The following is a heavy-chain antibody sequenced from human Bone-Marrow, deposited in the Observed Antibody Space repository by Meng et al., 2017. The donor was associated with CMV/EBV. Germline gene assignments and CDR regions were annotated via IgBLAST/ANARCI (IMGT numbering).Heavy chain of an antibody. Sequence: ASVKVSCKASGYTFTDYYMHWVRQAPGQGLEWMGWINPSSGVTKYAQSFQGRVTMTRDTSINTAYVELSRLSSDDTAVYYCAKDFSRLYGRGFFDYWGQGTPVTVSS. CDR2: INPSSGVT. V-gene: IGHV1-2*02. CDR3: AKDFSRLYGRGFFDY. J-gene: IGHJ4*02. D-gene: IGHD2-8*01. CDR1: GYTFTDYY.